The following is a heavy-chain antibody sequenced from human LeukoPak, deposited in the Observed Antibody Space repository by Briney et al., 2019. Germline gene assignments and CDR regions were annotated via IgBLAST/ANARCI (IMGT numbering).Heavy chain of an antibody. Sequence: GGSLRLTCAASGFTFSTYAMGWVRQAPGKGLEWVSSIKGGGGDPFYADSVKGRFTISRDNSKNTLFLQLNSLRAEDSAVYYCAKGGHDFNPFYWWGQGTLVTVSS. CDR1: GFTFSTYA. CDR2: IKGGGGDP. CDR3: AKGGHDFNPFYW. J-gene: IGHJ4*02. V-gene: IGHV3-23*01. D-gene: IGHD2-21*02.